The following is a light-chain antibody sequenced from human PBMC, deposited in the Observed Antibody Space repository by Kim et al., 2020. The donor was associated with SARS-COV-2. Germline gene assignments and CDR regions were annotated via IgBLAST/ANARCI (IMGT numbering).Light chain of an antibody. CDR3: KQYNDWPPWP. CDR1: QSVSGN. V-gene: IGKV3-15*01. J-gene: IGKJ1*01. CDR2: VAS. Sequence: SPEERAPLSCRTSQSVSGNFAWYQQRPGLAPLLPFHVASTSATVVPARVSGSGSGREFTLTNSSVQSENFAVYYCKQYNDWPPWPFGQGTDVDIK.